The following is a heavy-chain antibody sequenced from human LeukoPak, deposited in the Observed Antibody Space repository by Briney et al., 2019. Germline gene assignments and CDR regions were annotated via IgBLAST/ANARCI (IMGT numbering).Heavy chain of an antibody. Sequence: PGGSLRLSCAASGFTFSNYWMTWVRQAPGKGVEWGANIKQDGGEKHYVDSVEGRFTISRDNAKKTLYLQMNSLRAEDTAVYYCARGIYYFDSWGQGTLVTVSS. CDR2: IKQDGGEK. CDR3: ARGIYYFDS. J-gene: IGHJ4*02. V-gene: IGHV3-7*04. D-gene: IGHD5-12*01. CDR1: GFTFSNYW.